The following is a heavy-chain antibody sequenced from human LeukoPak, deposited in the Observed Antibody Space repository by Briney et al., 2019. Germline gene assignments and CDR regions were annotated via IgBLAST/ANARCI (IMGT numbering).Heavy chain of an antibody. CDR2: INSDGSDT. CDR3: ARDQQSWFSGSIDY. CDR1: GFTFSSYW. V-gene: IGHV3-74*01. J-gene: IGHJ4*02. Sequence: GGSLRLSCAASGFTFSSYWMHWVRQAPGKGLVWVSGINSDGSDTDYADSVKGRFTISRDNAKSTLSLQMNSLRAEDTAVYFCARDQQSWFSGSIDYWGQGTLVTVSS. D-gene: IGHD3-10*01.